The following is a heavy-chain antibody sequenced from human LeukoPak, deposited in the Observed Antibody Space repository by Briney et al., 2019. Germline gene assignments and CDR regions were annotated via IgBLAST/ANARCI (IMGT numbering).Heavy chain of an antibody. D-gene: IGHD3-22*01. V-gene: IGHV3-53*01. CDR2: IYSGGST. Sequence: GGSLRLSCAASGFTVSSNYMSWGRQAPGKGLEWVSVIYSGGSTYYADSVKGRFTISRDKSNNTLYLQMNRLRAEDKAVYYCARDRRGDSSGYYHFDYWGQGTLVTVSS. CDR1: GFTVSSNY. CDR3: ARDRRGDSSGYYHFDY. J-gene: IGHJ4*02.